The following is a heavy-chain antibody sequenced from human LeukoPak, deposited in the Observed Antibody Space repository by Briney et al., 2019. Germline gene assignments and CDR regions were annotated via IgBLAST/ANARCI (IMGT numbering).Heavy chain of an antibody. Sequence: PGGSLRLSCAASGFTFSSYAMSWVRQAPGKGLEWVSAISGSGGSTYYADSVKGRFTISRDNSKNTLYLQMNSLRAEDTAVYYCAKESGTGPDSSGYYYNWFDPWGQGTLVTVSS. D-gene: IGHD3-22*01. CDR3: AKESGTGPDSSGYYYNWFDP. V-gene: IGHV3-23*01. CDR1: GFTFSSYA. J-gene: IGHJ5*02. CDR2: ISGSGGST.